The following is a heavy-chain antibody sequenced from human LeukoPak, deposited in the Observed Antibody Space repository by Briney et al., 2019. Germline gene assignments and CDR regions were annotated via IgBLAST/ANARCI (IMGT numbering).Heavy chain of an antibody. CDR3: ARELTYADY. V-gene: IGHV4-39*01. Sequence: SETLSLTCTVSGGSVSSSSYYWGWIRQPPGKGLEWIGSIYYSGSTYYNPSLKSRVTISVDTSKNQFSLNLSSVTAADTAVYYCARELTYADYWGQGTLVTVSS. CDR2: IYYSGST. CDR1: GGSVSSSSYY. J-gene: IGHJ4*02. D-gene: IGHD1-26*01.